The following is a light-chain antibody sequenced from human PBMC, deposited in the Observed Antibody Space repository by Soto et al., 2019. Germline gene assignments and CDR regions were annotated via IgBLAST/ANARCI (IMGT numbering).Light chain of an antibody. CDR3: QQSYSTPFT. CDR1: QSIRSY. Sequence: DIQMTQSPSSLSASVGDRVTITCRASQSIRSYLNWYQQKPGKAPKLLIYAASSLQSGVPSRFSGSGSGTDFTLTISILQPEDFATYYCQQSYSTPFTFGQGTRLEIK. J-gene: IGKJ5*01. V-gene: IGKV1-39*01. CDR2: AAS.